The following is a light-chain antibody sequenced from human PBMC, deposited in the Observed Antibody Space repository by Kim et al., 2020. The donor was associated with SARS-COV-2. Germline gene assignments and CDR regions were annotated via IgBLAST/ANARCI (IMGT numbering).Light chain of an antibody. V-gene: IGLV6-57*04. J-gene: IGLJ2*01. CDR1: SGSIASNY. CDR2: EDN. Sequence: NFMLTQPHSVSESPGKTVTISCTRSSGSIASNYVQWYQQRPGSAPTTVIYEDNQRPSGVPDRFSGSIDSSSNSASLTISGLKTEDEADYYCQSYDSSNHEVFGGETQLTVL. CDR3: QSYDSSNHEV.